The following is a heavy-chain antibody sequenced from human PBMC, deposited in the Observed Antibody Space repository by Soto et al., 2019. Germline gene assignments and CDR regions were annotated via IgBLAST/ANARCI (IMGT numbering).Heavy chain of an antibody. Sequence: QVQLVQSGAEVKKPGSSVKVSCKASGGTFSSYAISWVRQAPGQGLEWMGGIIRIIGTANYAQKFQGRVTITADEPTSTHYMELSSLSSEDTAVYYCARSYYSNYVSPFDYWGQGTLVTVSS. CDR2: IIRIIGTA. D-gene: IGHD4-4*01. J-gene: IGHJ4*02. CDR3: ARSYYSNYVSPFDY. CDR1: GGTFSSYA. V-gene: IGHV1-69*01.